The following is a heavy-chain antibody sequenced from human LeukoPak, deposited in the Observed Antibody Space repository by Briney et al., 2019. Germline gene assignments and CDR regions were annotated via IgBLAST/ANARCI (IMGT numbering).Heavy chain of an antibody. D-gene: IGHD3-3*01. J-gene: IGHJ4*02. CDR2: INPNSGGT. CDR3: ARSITIFGVVSGY. V-gene: IGHV1-2*02. Sequence: ASVTVSCKGSGYTFTGYYMHWVRQAPGQGLEWMGWINPNSGGTNYAQKFQGRVTMTRDTSISTAYMELSRLRSDDTAVYYCARSITIFGVVSGYWGREPWSPSPQ. CDR1: GYTFTGYY.